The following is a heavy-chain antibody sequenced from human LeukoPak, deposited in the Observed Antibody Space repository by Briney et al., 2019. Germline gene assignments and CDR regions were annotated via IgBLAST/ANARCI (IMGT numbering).Heavy chain of an antibody. J-gene: IGHJ4*02. D-gene: IGHD6-13*01. CDR2: IRYDGSNK. CDR1: GFTFSSYG. CDR3: ARSDSSWFSFDY. V-gene: IGHV3-30*02. Sequence: GGSLRLSCAASGFTFSSYGMHWVRLAPGKGLEWLAFIRYDGSNKYYADSVKGRFTISRDNSKNTLYLQMNSLRAEDTAVYYCARSDSSWFSFDYWGQGTLVTVSS.